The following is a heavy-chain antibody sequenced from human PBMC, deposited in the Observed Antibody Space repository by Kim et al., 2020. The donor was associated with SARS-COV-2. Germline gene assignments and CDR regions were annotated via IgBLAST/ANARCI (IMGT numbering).Heavy chain of an antibody. D-gene: IGHD3-22*01. CDR2: ISGSGGST. Sequence: GGSLRLSCAASGFTFSSYAMSWVRQAPGKGLEWVSVISGSGGSTYYEDSVKGRFTISRDNAKNTLYLQMNSLRAEDTAVYYCAKDETGITMIVVVITTWAVHNWGEETMVAASP. J-gene: IGHJ3*02. CDR3: AKDETGITMIVVVITTWAVHN. V-gene: IGHV3-23*01. CDR1: GFTFSSYA.